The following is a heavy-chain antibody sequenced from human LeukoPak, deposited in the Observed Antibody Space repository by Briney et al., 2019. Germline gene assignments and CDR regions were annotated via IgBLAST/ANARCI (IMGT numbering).Heavy chain of an antibody. Sequence: EASVKVSCKASGGTFSSYAISWVRQAPGQGLEWMGRIIPIFGTANYAQKFQGRVTITTGESTSTAYMELSSLRSEDTAVYYCARGVVTKNTAMVIKDDYWGQGTLVTVSS. J-gene: IGHJ4*02. CDR3: ARGVVTKNTAMVIKDDY. D-gene: IGHD5-18*01. CDR2: IIPIFGTA. CDR1: GGTFSSYA. V-gene: IGHV1-69*05.